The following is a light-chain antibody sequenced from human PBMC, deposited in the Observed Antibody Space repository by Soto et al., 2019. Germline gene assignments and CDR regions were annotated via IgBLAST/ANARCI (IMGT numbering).Light chain of an antibody. CDR2: AAS. CDR3: LQDYNYPFT. V-gene: IGKV1-6*01. CDR1: QGSRND. Sequence: AIQMTQSPSSPPASVGDRVTITCRASQGSRNDLGWYQQEPGKAPKLLIYAASSLQSGVPSRFSGSGSGTDFTLTISSLQPEDFATYYCLQDYNYPFTSGPGTKVDIK. J-gene: IGKJ3*01.